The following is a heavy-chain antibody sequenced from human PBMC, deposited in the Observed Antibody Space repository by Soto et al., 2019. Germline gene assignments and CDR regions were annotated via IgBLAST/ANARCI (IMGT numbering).Heavy chain of an antibody. J-gene: IGHJ3*01. D-gene: IGHD2-21*01. V-gene: IGHV1-18*04. CDR1: VFTSSG. Sequence: QGQLVQSGAAVKKPGASVKVSCKASVFTSSGISWVRQAPGQRLEWVGWISSDNSNTIYAQKLQGRVIMTMDTSATTVYTELRSLRPDDTAVYLCAIEVILELFAAYDLRGQGTMVTVSS. CDR3: AIEVILELFAAYDL. CDR2: ISSDNSNT.